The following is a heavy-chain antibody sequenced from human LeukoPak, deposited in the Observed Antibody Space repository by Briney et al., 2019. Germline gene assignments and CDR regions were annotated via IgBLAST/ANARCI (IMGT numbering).Heavy chain of an antibody. CDR1: GYTFTGYY. Sequence: GASVKVSCKASGYTFTGYYMHWVRQAPGQGLEWMGWINPNSGGTNYAQKFQGRVTMTRDTSISTAYMELSSLRSEDTAVYYCAREAPYPYYDILTGENWFDPWGQGTLVTVSS. V-gene: IGHV1-2*02. CDR3: AREAPYPYYDILTGENWFDP. CDR2: INPNSGGT. J-gene: IGHJ5*02. D-gene: IGHD3-9*01.